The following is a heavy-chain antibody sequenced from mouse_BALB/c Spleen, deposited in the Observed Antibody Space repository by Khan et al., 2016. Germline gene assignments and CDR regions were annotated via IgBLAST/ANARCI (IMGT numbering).Heavy chain of an antibody. V-gene: IGHV1-7*01. CDR2: INPSTGYT. Sequence: VQRQESGAELAKPGASVKMSCKASGYTFTSYWMHWVKQRPGQGLEWIGYINPSTGYTEYNQKFKDKATLTADKSSSTAYMQLSSLTSEDSAVYYCATVVAYYAMDYWGQGTSVTVSS. CDR1: GYTFTSYW. D-gene: IGHD1-1*01. J-gene: IGHJ4*01. CDR3: ATVVAYYAMDY.